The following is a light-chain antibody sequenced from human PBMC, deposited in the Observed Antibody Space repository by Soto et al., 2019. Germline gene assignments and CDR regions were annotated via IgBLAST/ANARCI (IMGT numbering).Light chain of an antibody. Sequence: DIQMTQSPSSLSASVGARVTITCKASQDISNYLNWYQQKPWKAPKLLIYDASNLETGVPSRFSGSGSGTDFTFTISSLQPEDIATDYCQQYDNLPITFGQGTRLEIK. CDR1: QDISNY. V-gene: IGKV1-33*01. CDR2: DAS. CDR3: QQYDNLPIT. J-gene: IGKJ5*01.